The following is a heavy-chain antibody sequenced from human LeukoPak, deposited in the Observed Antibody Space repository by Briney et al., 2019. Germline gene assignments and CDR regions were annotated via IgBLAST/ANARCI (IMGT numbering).Heavy chain of an antibody. J-gene: IGHJ4*02. Sequence: QTLSLTCAISGASVSSNSAAWNWIRQSPSRGLEWLGSTYYRSKWYNDYAVYVKIPITINPDTSKNSFSLQLNSVTAADTAVYYCARDAMVRGVSFDYWGQGTLVSVSS. CDR2: TYYRSKWYN. D-gene: IGHD3-10*01. V-gene: IGHV6-1*01. CDR3: ARDAMVRGVSFDY. CDR1: GASVSSNSAA.